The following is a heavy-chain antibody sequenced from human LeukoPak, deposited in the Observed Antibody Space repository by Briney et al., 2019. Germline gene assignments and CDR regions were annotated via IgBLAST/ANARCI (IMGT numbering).Heavy chain of an antibody. CDR3: ARAHYSGNYYVGLYYFDH. D-gene: IGHD1-26*01. J-gene: IGHJ4*02. CDR1: GYMFTSYD. CDR2: MNPQSGNT. Sequence: ASVKVSCKASGYMFTSYDINWVRQATGQGLEWMGWMNPQSGNTGYAQKFRGRVTITRDTSITTAYMELSSLRSEDTAVYYCARAHYSGNYYVGLYYFDHWGQGTLVTVSS. V-gene: IGHV1-8*03.